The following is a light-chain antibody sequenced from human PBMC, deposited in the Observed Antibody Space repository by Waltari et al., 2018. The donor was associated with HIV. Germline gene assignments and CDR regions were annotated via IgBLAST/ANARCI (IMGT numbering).Light chain of an antibody. CDR3: GTWDTSLNAGV. J-gene: IGLJ2*01. CDR1: PSNIGNNF. V-gene: IGLV1-51*01. CDR2: DNH. Sequence: HSVLTQPPAVSAAPGQKVTISCSGTPSNIGNNFVCWYQKLPGTAPKLRIFDNHKRPSGVSDRFSASKSATSATLDITGLHTGDEAEYYCGTWDTSLNAGVFGGGTKVSVL.